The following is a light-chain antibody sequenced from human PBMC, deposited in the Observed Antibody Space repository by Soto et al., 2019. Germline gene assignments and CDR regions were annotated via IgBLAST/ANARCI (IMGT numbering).Light chain of an antibody. CDR2: DAC. J-gene: IGKJ1*01. CDR1: QSVSNN. V-gene: IGKV3-15*01. CDR3: QQCNNWPPT. Sequence: EIVMTQSPATLSVSPGERATLSCRASQSVSNNLAWYQQKPGQAPRLLIYDACTRATGVPARFSGSGSGTEFTLPISSLQSEDFAVYYCQQCNNWPPTFGQGTKVEIK.